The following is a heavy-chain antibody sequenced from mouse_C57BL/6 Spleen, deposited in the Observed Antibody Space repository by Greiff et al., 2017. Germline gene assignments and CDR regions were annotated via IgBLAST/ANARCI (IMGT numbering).Heavy chain of an antibody. CDR2: ISNLAYSI. V-gene: IGHV5-15*01. Sequence: EVKLMESGGGLVQPGGSLKLSCAASGFTFSDYGMAWVRQAPRKGPEWVAFISNLAYSIYYADTVTGRFTISRENAKNTLYLEMSSLRSEDTAMYYCARDSSGFAYWGQGTLVTVSA. J-gene: IGHJ3*01. D-gene: IGHD3-2*02. CDR1: GFTFSDYG. CDR3: ARDSSGFAY.